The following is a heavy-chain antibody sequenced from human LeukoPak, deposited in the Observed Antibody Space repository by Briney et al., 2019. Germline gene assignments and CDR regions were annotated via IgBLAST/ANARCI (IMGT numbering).Heavy chain of an antibody. CDR1: GGSISSSSYY. Sequence: SETLSLTCTVSGGSISSSSYYWGWIRQPPGKGLEWTGSIYYSGSTYYNPSLKSRVTISVDTSKNQFSLKLSSVTAADTAVYYCARRSLNNWFDPWGQGTLVTVSS. CDR2: IYYSGST. V-gene: IGHV4-39*01. CDR3: ARRSLNNWFDP. J-gene: IGHJ5*02.